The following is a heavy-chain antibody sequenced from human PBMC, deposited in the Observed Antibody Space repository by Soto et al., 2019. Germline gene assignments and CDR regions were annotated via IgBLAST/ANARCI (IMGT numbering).Heavy chain of an antibody. CDR1: GGSIGGGGHY. Sequence: QVQLQESGPGLVKPSQTLSLTCTVSGGSIGGGGHYWTWVRQRPGQGLEWMGYIYYSGGAYYNPSLESRLSLSVDTSKTQFSLNLKSVTAADTAVYFCARAATAASYYFYAIDVWGSGTTVTVSS. D-gene: IGHD2-2*01. CDR3: ARAATAASYYFYAIDV. V-gene: IGHV4-31*03. CDR2: IYYSGGA. J-gene: IGHJ6*02.